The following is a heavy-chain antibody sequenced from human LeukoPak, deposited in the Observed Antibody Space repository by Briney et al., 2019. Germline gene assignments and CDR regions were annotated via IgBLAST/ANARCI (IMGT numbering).Heavy chain of an antibody. Sequence: ASVKDSCMASGYSFTGYYIHWVRQAPGQGLEWMGWINPNNGGTNFAQKFQGRVTTTRDTSISTAYMELSRLRSDDTAIYYCAKDQNTGYANNWFDPWGQGTLVTVSS. J-gene: IGHJ5*02. D-gene: IGHD5-12*01. V-gene: IGHV1-2*02. CDR2: INPNNGGT. CDR1: GYSFTGYY. CDR3: AKDQNTGYANNWFDP.